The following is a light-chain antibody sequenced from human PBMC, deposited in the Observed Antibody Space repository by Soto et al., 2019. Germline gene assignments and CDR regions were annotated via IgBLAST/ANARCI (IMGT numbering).Light chain of an antibody. CDR1: QSVSSN. V-gene: IGKV3-15*01. CDR2: GAS. CDR3: HQYDNWPKT. Sequence: EVVVTQSPATLSVSPGERATLSCRARQSVSSNLAWYQQKPGQAPRLLIYGASTRATGIPARFSGSGSGTEFTLTISSLQSEDFAVYYCHQYDNWPKTFGQGTRLEIK. J-gene: IGKJ5*01.